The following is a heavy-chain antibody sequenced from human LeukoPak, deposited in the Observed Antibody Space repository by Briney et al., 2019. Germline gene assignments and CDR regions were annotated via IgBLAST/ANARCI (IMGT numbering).Heavy chain of an antibody. V-gene: IGHV5-51*01. CDR3: ALGDSWRNY. CDR2: IYPGNSDT. J-gene: IGHJ4*02. D-gene: IGHD3-16*01. CDR1: GSYFTSYW. Sequence: LGASLKICCKGSGSYFTSYWSGGGRQLPGKGLEGVGIIYPGNSDTKYSPSFQGQVTISADTSTSTADLQWSSLKASDTAMYYCALGDSWRNYWGQGTLVTVSS.